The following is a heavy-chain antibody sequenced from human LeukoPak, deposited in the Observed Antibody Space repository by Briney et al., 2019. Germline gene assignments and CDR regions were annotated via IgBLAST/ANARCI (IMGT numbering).Heavy chain of an antibody. J-gene: IGHJ3*02. CDR1: GGTFSSYA. CDR2: IIPIFGTA. V-gene: IGHV1-69*13. Sequence: SVKVSCKASGGTFSSYAISWVPQAPGQGLEWMGGIIPIFGTANYAQKFQGRVTITADESTSTAYMELSSLRSEDTAVYYCAREMVRGSRNDAFDISGQGTMVTVSS. D-gene: IGHD3-10*01. CDR3: AREMVRGSRNDAFDI.